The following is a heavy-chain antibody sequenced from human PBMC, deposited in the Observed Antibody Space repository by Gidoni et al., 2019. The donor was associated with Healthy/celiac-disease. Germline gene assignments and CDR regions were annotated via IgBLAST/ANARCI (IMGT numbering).Heavy chain of an antibody. D-gene: IGHD3-10*01. CDR1: GFTFSSYA. CDR2: SSSNGGST. CDR3: ARAPVTMVRGALDY. V-gene: IGHV3-64*01. J-gene: IGHJ4*02. Sequence: EVQLVESGGGLVQPGGSLRLSCAASGFTFSSYAMHWVRQAPGKGLEYVSASSSNGGSTYYANSVKGRFTISRDNSKNTLYLQMGSLRAEDMAVYYCARAPVTMVRGALDYWGQGTLVTVSS.